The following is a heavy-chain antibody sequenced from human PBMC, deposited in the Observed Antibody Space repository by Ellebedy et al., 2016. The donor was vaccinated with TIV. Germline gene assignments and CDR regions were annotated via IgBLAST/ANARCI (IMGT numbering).Heavy chain of an antibody. D-gene: IGHD6-13*01. CDR2: IERDGSVT. CDR1: GYMFRHNW. CDR3: VTEAWYRFEY. Sequence: GESLKISCVDAGYMFRHNWMAWVRQAPGKGLEWVANIERDGSVTNYVDSVRGRFTISRDNARSSLFLYMNSLRVEDTARYYCVTEAWYRFEYWGQGALVTVSS. V-gene: IGHV3-7*03. J-gene: IGHJ4*02.